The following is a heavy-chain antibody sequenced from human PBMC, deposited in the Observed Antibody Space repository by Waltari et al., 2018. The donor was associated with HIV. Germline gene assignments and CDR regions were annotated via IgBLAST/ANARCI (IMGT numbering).Heavy chain of an antibody. CDR3: ARIVRNWFDS. Sequence: QVQLVQSGAEVKKPGASVKVSCKASGYNFTKYGISWVRQAPGQELDCRGWISAYNGNTKYATKFQDRVTMTTETSTSTAYMDLRRLRSDDTAVYYCARIVRNWFDSWGQGTLVTVSS. CDR1: GYNFTKYG. V-gene: IGHV1-18*01. D-gene: IGHD2-15*01. J-gene: IGHJ5*01. CDR2: ISAYNGNT.